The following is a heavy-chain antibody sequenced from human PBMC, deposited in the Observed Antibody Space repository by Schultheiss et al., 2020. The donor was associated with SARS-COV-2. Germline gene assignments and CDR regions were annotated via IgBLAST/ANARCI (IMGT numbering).Heavy chain of an antibody. D-gene: IGHD6-13*01. V-gene: IGHV4-4*02. CDR2: IYHSGST. J-gene: IGHJ4*02. CDR3: AREAASTNFDY. CDR1: GGSISSSNW. Sequence: SETLSLTCAVSGGSISSSNWWSWVRQPPGKGLEWIGEIYHSGSTNYNPSLKSRVTISVDTSKNQFSLKLSSVTAADTAVYYCAREAASTNFDYWGQGTLVTVSS.